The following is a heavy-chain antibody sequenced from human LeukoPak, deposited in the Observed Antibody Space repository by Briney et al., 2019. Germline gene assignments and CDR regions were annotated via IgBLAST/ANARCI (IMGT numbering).Heavy chain of an antibody. CDR1: GGSINSGSYY. D-gene: IGHD2-2*01. V-gene: IGHV4-61*09. Sequence: PSETLSLTCTVSGGSINSGSYYWSWIRQPAGEGLEWIGHIYTRGSTNYNPSLKSRVTISVDTSKNQFSLKLSSVTAADTAVYYCARRRYQLLGANWFDPWGQGTLVTVSS. J-gene: IGHJ5*02. CDR3: ARRRYQLLGANWFDP. CDR2: IYTRGST.